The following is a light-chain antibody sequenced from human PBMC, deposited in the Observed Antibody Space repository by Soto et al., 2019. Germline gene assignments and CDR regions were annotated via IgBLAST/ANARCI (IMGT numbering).Light chain of an antibody. J-gene: IGKJ1*01. CDR1: QTISRC. CDR3: QQCLTTPRT. CDR2: GAS. Sequence: DIQLTQFPSSLSPSVGARVTSTCRASQTISRCLNWYQQKAGTAPKLLIYGASDLESGIPSRFSGSGSGTYFTLTISSLQPEDFAIYYCQQCLTTPRTFGQGTRVEI. V-gene: IGKV1-39*01.